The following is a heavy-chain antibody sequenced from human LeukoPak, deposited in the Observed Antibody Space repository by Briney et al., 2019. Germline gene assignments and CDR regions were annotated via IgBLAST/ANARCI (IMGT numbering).Heavy chain of an antibody. Sequence: ASVKVSCKASGYTFTGYYMHWVRQAPGQGLEWMGWINPNSGGTNYAQKFQGRVTMTRDTSIGTAYMELSRLRSDDTAVYYCASTWVSSSSDYYYYYMDVWGKGTTVTISS. CDR1: GYTFTGYY. V-gene: IGHV1-2*02. CDR3: ASTWVSSSSDYYYYYMDV. D-gene: IGHD6-13*01. J-gene: IGHJ6*03. CDR2: INPNSGGT.